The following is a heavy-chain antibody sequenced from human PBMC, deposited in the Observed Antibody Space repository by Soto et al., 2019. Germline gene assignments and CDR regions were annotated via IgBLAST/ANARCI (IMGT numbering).Heavy chain of an antibody. CDR1: GFTLRGYS. V-gene: IGHV3-21*01. D-gene: IGHD3-22*01. J-gene: IGHJ6*02. Sequence: EVQLVESGGGLVKPGGSLRLSCAASGFTLRGYSMTWVRQASGKGLEWVSFISSNSNRIFYGDSVKGRFTISRDDAKNALYMDMNSLRDEDTAVYHCARQRYYYDSSGYLHGMDVWGQGTTVTVSS. CDR3: ARQRYYYDSSGYLHGMDV. CDR2: ISSNSNRI.